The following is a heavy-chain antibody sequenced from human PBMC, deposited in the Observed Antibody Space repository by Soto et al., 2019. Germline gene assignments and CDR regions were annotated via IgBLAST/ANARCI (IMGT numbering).Heavy chain of an antibody. CDR3: ARHLVVAATTYNWFDL. Sequence: SETLSLTCTVSGGSISSSSYYWGWIRQLPGKGLEWIGSIFYSGSTYYNPSPRSRVTIYIDSSKNPFSLKLSSVTAADTAVYYCARHLVVAATTYNWFDLWGQGTLVTVYS. CDR2: IFYSGST. D-gene: IGHD2-15*01. V-gene: IGHV4-39*01. J-gene: IGHJ5*02. CDR1: GGSISSSSYY.